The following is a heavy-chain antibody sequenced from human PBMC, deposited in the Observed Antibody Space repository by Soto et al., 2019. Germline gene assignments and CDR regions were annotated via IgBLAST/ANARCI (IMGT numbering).Heavy chain of an antibody. CDR1: GYGFSNYW. J-gene: IGHJ4*02. V-gene: IGHV5-51*01. Sequence: GESLKISCKGSGYGFSNYWIGWVRQTPGKGLEWMGIVYPGDSDTRYSPSFQGQVTMSADKSVNTAYLQWSGLKASDTAMYYCARVNAAGKHPLYYWGQGTLVTVSS. CDR3: ARVNAAGKHPLYY. CDR2: VYPGDSDT. D-gene: IGHD6-13*01.